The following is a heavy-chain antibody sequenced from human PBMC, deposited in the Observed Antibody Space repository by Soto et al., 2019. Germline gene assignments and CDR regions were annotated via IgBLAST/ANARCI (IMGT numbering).Heavy chain of an antibody. CDR2: ISWNSGSI. V-gene: IGHV3-9*01. CDR1: GFTFDDYA. CDR3: AKGAMEWLYPFDY. Sequence: EVQLVESGGGLVQPVRSLRLSCAASGFTFDDYAMHWVRQAPGKGLEWVSGISWNSGSIGYADSVKGRFTISRDNAKNSLYLQMNSLRAEDTALSYCAKGAMEWLYPFDYWGQGTLVTVSS. J-gene: IGHJ4*02. D-gene: IGHD3-3*01.